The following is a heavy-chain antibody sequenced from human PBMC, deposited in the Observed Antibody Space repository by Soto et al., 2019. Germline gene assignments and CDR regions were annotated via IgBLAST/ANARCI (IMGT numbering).Heavy chain of an antibody. D-gene: IGHD6-13*01. Sequence: GASVKVSCKASGYTFTSYYMHWVRQAPGQGLEWMGIINPSGGSTSYAQKFQGRVTMTRDTSTSTVYMELSSLRSEDTAVYYCARAYTSYIAAAGTGYWGQGTLVTVSS. CDR3: ARAYTSYIAAAGTGY. J-gene: IGHJ4*02. V-gene: IGHV1-46*01. CDR2: INPSGGST. CDR1: GYTFTSYY.